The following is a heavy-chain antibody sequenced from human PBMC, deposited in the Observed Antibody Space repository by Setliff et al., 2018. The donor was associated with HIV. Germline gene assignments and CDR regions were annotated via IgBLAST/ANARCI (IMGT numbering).Heavy chain of an antibody. CDR1: GGTFSSYA. CDR3: ATAGGRSWFDP. J-gene: IGHJ5*02. Sequence: ASVKVSCKASGGTFSSYAISWVRQAPGQGLEWMGGINPTGGSTTYARKFQGRVTMTRDTSISTAYMELNSLRSDDTAVYYCATAGGRSWFDPWGPGTLVTVSS. D-gene: IGHD3-16*01. CDR2: INPTGGST. V-gene: IGHV1-2*02.